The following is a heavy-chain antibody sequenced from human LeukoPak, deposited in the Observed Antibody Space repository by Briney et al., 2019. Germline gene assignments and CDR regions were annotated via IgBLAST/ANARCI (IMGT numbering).Heavy chain of an antibody. D-gene: IGHD3-22*01. J-gene: IGHJ4*02. V-gene: IGHV1-69*04. Sequence: ASVTVSCKASGGTSNSHAISWVRQAPGQGLEWMGRIIPNLGTTNRAQNFQDRVTLTADKSTNTAYMELTSLTSDDTAVYYCATTNDGGGYQWGDFFDFWGQGTLVTVSS. CDR2: IIPNLGTT. CDR1: GGTSNSHA. CDR3: ATTNDGGGYQWGDFFDF.